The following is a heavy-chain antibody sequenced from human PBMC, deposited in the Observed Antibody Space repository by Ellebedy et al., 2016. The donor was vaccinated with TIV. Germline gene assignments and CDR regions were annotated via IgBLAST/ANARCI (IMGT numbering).Heavy chain of an antibody. CDR2: ISGSGDST. J-gene: IGHJ4*02. Sequence: GESLKISCAASGFTFPNSALSWVRQAPGKGLDWVSAISGSGDSTYYADSVKGRFTISRDNSKNTLYLQMNSLRAEDTAVYYCAKVATMIVRVTYFDYWGQGALVTVSS. D-gene: IGHD3-22*01. CDR1: GFTFPNSA. CDR3: AKVATMIVRVTYFDY. V-gene: IGHV3-23*01.